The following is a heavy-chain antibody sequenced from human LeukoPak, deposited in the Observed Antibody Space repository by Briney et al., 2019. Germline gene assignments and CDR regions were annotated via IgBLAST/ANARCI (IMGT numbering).Heavy chain of an antibody. CDR3: AREGDYSSGYYPPGTFDY. J-gene: IGHJ4*02. D-gene: IGHD3-22*01. CDR1: GFTFSDYY. Sequence: GGSLRLSCAASGFTFSDYYMSWIRQAPGRGLEWVSYISSSSSYTNYADSVKGRFTISRDNAKNSLYLQMNCLRAEDTAVYYCAREGDYSSGYYPPGTFDYWGQGTLVTVSS. V-gene: IGHV3-11*06. CDR2: ISSSSSYT.